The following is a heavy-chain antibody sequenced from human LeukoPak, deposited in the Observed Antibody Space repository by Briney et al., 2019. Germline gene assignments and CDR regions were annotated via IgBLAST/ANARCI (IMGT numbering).Heavy chain of an antibody. Sequence: GGSLRLSCAASGFTFRNYAMSWGRQAPGKGLECVSSISTTGGSTHYAASVKGRFTFSRDNSKNTLYLKINSLRAEATVIIYVAAEYFYDSSGPVYAEYFQQWGRGPRVTVSS. V-gene: IGHV3-23*01. D-gene: IGHD3-22*01. CDR2: ISTTGGST. CDR1: GFTFRNYA. CDR3: AAEYFYDSSGPVYAEYFQQ. J-gene: IGHJ1*01.